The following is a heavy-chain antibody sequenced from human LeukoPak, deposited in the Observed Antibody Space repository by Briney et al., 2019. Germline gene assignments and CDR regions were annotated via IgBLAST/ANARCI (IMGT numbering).Heavy chain of an antibody. Sequence: PGGSLRLSCAASGFTFSSFTMNWVRQAPGKGLEWVSATSSTSSDIYYADSVKGRFTISRDNAKNSLYLQLNGLRADDTAVYYCARSNYGPNYLDYWGQGTLVTVSS. V-gene: IGHV3-21*01. CDR1: GFTFSSFT. J-gene: IGHJ4*02. CDR2: TSSTSSDI. CDR3: ARSNYGPNYLDY. D-gene: IGHD3-10*01.